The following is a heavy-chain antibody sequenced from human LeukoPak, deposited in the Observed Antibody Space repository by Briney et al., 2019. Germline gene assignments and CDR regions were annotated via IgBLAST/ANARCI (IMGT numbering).Heavy chain of an antibody. J-gene: IGHJ4*02. CDR3: ARLPLDYGDYGGFEY. D-gene: IGHD4-23*01. CDR2: IYYTGST. Sequence: PSETLSLTCTVSGGSLNSYYWSWIRQPPGERREWFGNIYYTGSTNYNPSLKSRVTISVDTSKNQFSLKLTSVTAADTAICYCARLPLDYGDYGGFEYWGQGILVTVST. CDR1: GGSLNSYY. V-gene: IGHV4-59*08.